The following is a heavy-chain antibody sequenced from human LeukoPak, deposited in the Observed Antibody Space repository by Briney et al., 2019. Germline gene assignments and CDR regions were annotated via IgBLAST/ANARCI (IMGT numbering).Heavy chain of an antibody. Sequence: ASVKVSCKASGYTFTGYYMHWVRQAPGQGLEWMGWINPNSGGTNYAQKFQGRVTMTRDTSISTAYMELSRLRSDDTAVYYCARGGRVYCGNPKYYFDYWGQGTLVTVSS. J-gene: IGHJ4*02. V-gene: IGHV1-2*02. D-gene: IGHD4-23*01. CDR1: GYTFTGYY. CDR3: ARGGRVYCGNPKYYFDY. CDR2: INPNSGGT.